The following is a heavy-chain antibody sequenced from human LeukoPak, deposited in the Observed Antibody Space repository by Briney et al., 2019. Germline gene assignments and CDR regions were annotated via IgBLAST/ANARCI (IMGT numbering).Heavy chain of an antibody. D-gene: IGHD1-26*01. CDR1: GFNFSSYA. J-gene: IGHJ1*01. CDR3: AKKVVVGATSPYSDFQD. Sequence: GGSLRLSCAASGFNFSSYAMSWVRQAPGKGLEWVSAISRSGVTTHYAGSVKGRFSISRDNSKNTLYLQMNSLRAEDTALYYCAKKVVVGATSPYSDFQDWGQGTLVTVSS. CDR2: ISRSGVTT. V-gene: IGHV3-23*01.